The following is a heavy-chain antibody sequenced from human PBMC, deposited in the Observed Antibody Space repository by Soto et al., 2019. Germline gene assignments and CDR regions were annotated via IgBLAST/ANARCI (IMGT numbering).Heavy chain of an antibody. CDR3: ARHGRNTMIAQLRHYAMDV. V-gene: IGHV4-59*08. CDR2: IYHTGRS. D-gene: IGHD3-22*01. CDR1: GGSLSGFP. Sequence: PSETLSLTCSVSGGSLSGFPWIWIRQPPGKGLEWVGYIYHTGRSNYNPSLKSRLTISLDMSRNQFSLQLTSVTAADSAVYYCARHGRNTMIAQLRHYAMDVWGQGATVTVSS. J-gene: IGHJ6*02.